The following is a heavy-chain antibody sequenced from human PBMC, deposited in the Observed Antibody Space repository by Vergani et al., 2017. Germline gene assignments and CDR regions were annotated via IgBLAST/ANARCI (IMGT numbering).Heavy chain of an antibody. CDR1: GYTFTSYG. CDR3: AGDGTTTGNNYCYYYIDV. J-gene: IGHJ6*03. CDR2: ISAYNGNT. Sequence: QVQLVQSGAEVKKPGASVTVSCKASGYTFTSYGISWVRQAPGQGLEWMGWISAYNGNTNYAQKLQGRVTMTTDTSTSTAYMELRSLRSDDTAVYYCAGDGTTTGNNYCYYYIDVWSKGTTVTVSS. V-gene: IGHV1-18*01. D-gene: IGHD1-1*01.